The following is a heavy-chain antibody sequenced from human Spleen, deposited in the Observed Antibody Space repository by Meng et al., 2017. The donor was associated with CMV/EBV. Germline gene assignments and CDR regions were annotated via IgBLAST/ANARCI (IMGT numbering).Heavy chain of an antibody. D-gene: IGHD6-19*01. Sequence: GESLRLSCAASGFTLNSYEMNWVRQAPGKGLEWVSYISNTGSTIYYADSVKGRFTITRDTAKNSLYMQMNSLRAEDTGVYYCARYRKILAAAVAGFDYWGQGAVVTVSS. CDR1: GFTLNSYE. CDR3: ARYRKILAAAVAGFDY. J-gene: IGHJ4*02. V-gene: IGHV3-48*03. CDR2: ISNTGSTI.